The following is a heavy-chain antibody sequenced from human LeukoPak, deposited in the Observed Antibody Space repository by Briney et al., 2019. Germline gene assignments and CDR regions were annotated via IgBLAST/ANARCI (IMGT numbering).Heavy chain of an antibody. CDR2: ISYDGSNK. Sequence: GGSLRLSCAASGFTFSSYAMHWVRQAPGKGLEWVAVISYDGSNKYYADSVKGRFTISRDNSKNTLYLQMNSLRAEDTAVYYCARDSHGPQKLVVVAATLGYWGQGTLVTVSS. CDR1: GFTFSSYA. V-gene: IGHV3-30*04. D-gene: IGHD2-15*01. J-gene: IGHJ4*02. CDR3: ARDSHGPQKLVVVAATLGY.